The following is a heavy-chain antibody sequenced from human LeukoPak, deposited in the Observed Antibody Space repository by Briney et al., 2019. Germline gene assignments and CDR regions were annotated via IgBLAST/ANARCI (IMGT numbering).Heavy chain of an antibody. D-gene: IGHD6-19*01. Sequence: SETLSLTCAVYGGSFSGYYWSWIRQPPGKGLERIGEINHSGSTNYNPSLKSRVTISVDTSKNQFSLKLSSVTAADTAVYYCARLIAVAGVYYYYYYMDVWGKGTTVTISS. CDR3: ARLIAVAGVYYYYYYMDV. CDR1: GGSFSGYY. V-gene: IGHV4-34*01. J-gene: IGHJ6*03. CDR2: INHSGST.